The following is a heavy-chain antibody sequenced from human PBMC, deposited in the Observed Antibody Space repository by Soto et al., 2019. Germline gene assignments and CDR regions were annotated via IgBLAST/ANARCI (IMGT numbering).Heavy chain of an antibody. CDR3: ARTKTGNCSSTSCHPWYFDL. J-gene: IGHJ2*01. D-gene: IGHD2-2*01. V-gene: IGHV4-34*01. Sequence: QVQLQQWGAGLLKPSETLSLTCAVYGGSFSGYYWSWIGQPTGTGLEWMGEINHSGSTNYNPSLKSRVTISVDTSKHHFALKLSSVTAADTAVYYCARTKTGNCSSTSCHPWYFDLWGRGPLVTVSS. CDR1: GGSFSGYY. CDR2: INHSGST.